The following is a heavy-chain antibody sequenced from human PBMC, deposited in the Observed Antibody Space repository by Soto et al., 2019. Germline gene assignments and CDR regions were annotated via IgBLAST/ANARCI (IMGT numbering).Heavy chain of an antibody. J-gene: IGHJ4*02. D-gene: IGHD3-22*01. CDR3: ARVLNYDSTGFDF. CDR2: IWFDGSNK. CDR1: GFTFDRYA. Sequence: QVQLVESGGGVVQPGRSLRLSCAASGFTFDRYAMHWVRQAPGKGLEWVAVIWFDGSNKYYADSVKGRFTISRDNSKNTVYLLMNSLRAEDTALYYCARVLNYDSTGFDFWGQGTLITVSS. V-gene: IGHV3-33*01.